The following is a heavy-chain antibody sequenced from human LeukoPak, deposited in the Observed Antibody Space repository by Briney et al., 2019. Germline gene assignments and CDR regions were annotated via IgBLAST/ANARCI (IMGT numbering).Heavy chain of an antibody. D-gene: IGHD6-13*01. CDR2: IKQDGSEK. J-gene: IGHJ4*02. CDR1: GFTFSTYW. V-gene: IGHV3-7*01. Sequence: PGRSLRLSCAASGFTFSTYWMSWVRQAPGKGLEWVANIKQDGSEKYYVDSVKGRLTISRNNAKNSLYLQMNSLRAEDTAVYYCARDNMRDGGIAAAGTDYWGQGTLVTVSS. CDR3: ARDNMRDGGIAAAGTDY.